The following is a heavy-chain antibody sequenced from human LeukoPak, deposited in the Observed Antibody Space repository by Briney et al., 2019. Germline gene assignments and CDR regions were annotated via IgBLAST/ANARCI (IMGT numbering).Heavy chain of an antibody. V-gene: IGHV3-11*04. CDR3: ARDRDPGYNDSSGYRRVNAFDI. D-gene: IGHD3-22*01. Sequence: GGSLRLSCAASGFTFSDYYMSWIRQAPGKGLEWVSYISTSGSTKYHADSVKGRFTISRDNAKNSLYLQMNSLRAEDTAVYYCARDRDPGYNDSSGYRRVNAFDIWGQGTMVTVSS. CDR2: ISTSGSTK. CDR1: GFTFSDYY. J-gene: IGHJ3*02.